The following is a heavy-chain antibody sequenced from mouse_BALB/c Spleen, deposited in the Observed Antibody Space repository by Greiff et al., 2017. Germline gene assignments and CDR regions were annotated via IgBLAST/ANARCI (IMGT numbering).Heavy chain of an antibody. D-gene: IGHD2-2*01. CDR1: GFNIKDTY. CDR2: IDPANGNT. CDR3: ARSGYYWYFDV. J-gene: IGHJ1*01. V-gene: IGHV14-3*02. Sequence: VQLKESGAELVKPGASVKLSCTASGFNIKDTYMHWVKQRPEQGLEWIGRIDPANGNTKYDPKFQGKATITADTSSNTAYLQLSSLTSEDTAVYYCARSGYYWYFDVWGAGTTVTVSS.